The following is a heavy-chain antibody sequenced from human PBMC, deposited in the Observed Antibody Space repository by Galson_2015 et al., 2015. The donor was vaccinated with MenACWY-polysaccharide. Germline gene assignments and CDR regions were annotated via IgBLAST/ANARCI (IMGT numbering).Heavy chain of an antibody. V-gene: IGHV4-30-2*06. Sequence: TLSLTCAVSGGSISSGTYAWSWVRQSPGEGLEWIGSIYHFGTFYNLSLESRVTISIDWSENQFSLTLTSLTAADTAGYYCARGSNIGGLYAEFDHWGQGSRVTVSS. CDR3: ARGSNIGGLYAEFDH. D-gene: IGHD2-15*01. CDR1: GGSISSGTYA. CDR2: IYHFGT. J-gene: IGHJ4*02.